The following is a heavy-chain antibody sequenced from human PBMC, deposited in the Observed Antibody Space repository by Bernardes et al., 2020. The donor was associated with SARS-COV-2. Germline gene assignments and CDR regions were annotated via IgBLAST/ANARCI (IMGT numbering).Heavy chain of an antibody. D-gene: IGHD4-4*01. J-gene: IGHJ4*02. CDR2: VNPKNGRT. CDR1: GDTFNVFY. V-gene: IGHV1-2*02. CDR3: ARDRQSYSTGSCDY. Sequence: ASVEVSCRASGDTFNVFYIHWVRQAPGQGLEWLGWVNPKNGRTNFAQKFQGRVTMTSDTSVNTVYMELTRLTSDDTAIYYCARDRQSYSTGSCDYWGQGTLVTVSS.